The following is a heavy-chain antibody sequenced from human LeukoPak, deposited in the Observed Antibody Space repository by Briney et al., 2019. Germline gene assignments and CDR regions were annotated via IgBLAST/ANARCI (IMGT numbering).Heavy chain of an antibody. J-gene: IGHJ5*02. Sequence: GGSLRLSCAASGFTFSSYWRHWVRQAPGKGLVWVLRINSDGSSTSYADSVRGRFTISRDNAKNTLYLRMNSLRAEDTAVYYCARALYCSSTSCPNRFDPWGQGTLVTVSS. CDR1: GFTFSSYW. D-gene: IGHD2-2*01. CDR2: INSDGSST. V-gene: IGHV3-74*01. CDR3: ARALYCSSTSCPNRFDP.